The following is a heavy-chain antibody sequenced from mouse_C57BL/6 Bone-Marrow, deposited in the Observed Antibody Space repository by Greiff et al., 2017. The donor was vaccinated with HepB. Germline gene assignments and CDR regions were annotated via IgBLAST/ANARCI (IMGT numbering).Heavy chain of an antibody. Sequence: EVHLVESGGGLVQPKGSLKLSCAASGFSFNTYAMNWVRQAPGKGLEWVARIRSKSNNYATYYADSVKDRFTISRDDSESMLYLQMNNLKTEDTAMYYCVSRGGYYYGSTYWYFDVWGTGTTVTVSS. CDR3: VSRGGYYYGSTYWYFDV. CDR2: IRSKSNNYAT. CDR1: GFSFNTYA. D-gene: IGHD1-1*01. V-gene: IGHV10-1*01. J-gene: IGHJ1*03.